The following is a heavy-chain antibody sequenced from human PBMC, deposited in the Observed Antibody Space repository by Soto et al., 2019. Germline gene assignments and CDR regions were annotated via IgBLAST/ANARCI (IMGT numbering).Heavy chain of an antibody. CDR2: ISYDGSNK. D-gene: IGHD1-26*01. J-gene: IGHJ4*02. Sequence: GGSLRLSCAASGFTFSSYGMHWVRQAPGKGLEWVAVISYDGSNKYYADSVKGRFTISRDNSKNTLYLQMNSLRAEDTAVYYCAKNRVGATRLREYYFDYWGQGTLVTVSS. V-gene: IGHV3-30*18. CDR3: AKNRVGATRLREYYFDY. CDR1: GFTFSSYG.